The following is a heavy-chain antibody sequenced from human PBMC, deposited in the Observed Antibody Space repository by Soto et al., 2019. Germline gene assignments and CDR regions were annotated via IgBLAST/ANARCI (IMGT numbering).Heavy chain of an antibody. CDR3: VRGTDIASWPNY. V-gene: IGHV3-53*01. Sequence: EVQLVESGGGLIQPGGSLRLSCAASGFTVSSYRMSWVRQAPGQGLEWLSVIYNGENTYYADAVKGRFTSSRDNSKNTLYLQMNSLRADDTAVYYCVRGTDIASWPNYWGQGTLGTVAS. CDR1: GFTVSSYR. J-gene: IGHJ4*02. D-gene: IGHD5-12*01. CDR2: IYNGENT.